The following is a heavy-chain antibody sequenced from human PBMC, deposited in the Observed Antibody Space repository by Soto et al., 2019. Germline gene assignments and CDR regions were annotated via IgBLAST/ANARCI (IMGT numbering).Heavy chain of an antibody. J-gene: IGHJ4*02. CDR1: GFTFSHYW. V-gene: IGHV3-74*01. D-gene: IGHD3-10*01. Sequence: GGSLRLSCAASGFTFSHYWMHWVRQAPGEGLVWISRINTDGSRTTYADSVRGRFTISRDNAKNTLYLQMNSLRADDTAVYYCARAYDGNFPADCWGQGTLVTVSS. CDR3: ARAYDGNFPADC. CDR2: INTDGSRT.